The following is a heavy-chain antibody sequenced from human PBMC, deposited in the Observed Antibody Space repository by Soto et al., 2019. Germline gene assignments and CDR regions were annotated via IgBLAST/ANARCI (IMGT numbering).Heavy chain of an antibody. CDR1: GFTFTSSA. CDR3: AADPRMFTYYDFWSGYSSYAYYGMDV. J-gene: IGHJ6*02. CDR2: IVVGSGNT. D-gene: IGHD3-3*01. V-gene: IGHV1-58*01. Sequence: GASVKVSCKASGFTFTSSAVQWVRQARGQRLEWIGWIVVGSGNTNYAQKFQERVTITRDMSTSTAYMELSSLRSEDTAVYYCAADPRMFTYYDFWSGYSSYAYYGMDVWGQGTTVTVSS.